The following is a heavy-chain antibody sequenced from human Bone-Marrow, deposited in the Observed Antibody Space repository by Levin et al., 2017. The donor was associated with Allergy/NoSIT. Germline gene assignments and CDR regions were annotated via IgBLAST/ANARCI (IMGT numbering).Heavy chain of an antibody. V-gene: IGHV1-18*01. CDR2: ISAKDGNI. D-gene: IGHD3-16*01. Sequence: GESLKISCKTSGYTFTNYGISWVRQAPGQGLEWMGWISAKDGNINYAQKVQGRVTLTTDTSTSTAYMELRTLRSDDTALYYCAVGWGGDGNGYFNYWGQGTPVTVSS. CDR1: GYTFTNYG. J-gene: IGHJ4*02. CDR3: AVGWGGDGNGYFNY.